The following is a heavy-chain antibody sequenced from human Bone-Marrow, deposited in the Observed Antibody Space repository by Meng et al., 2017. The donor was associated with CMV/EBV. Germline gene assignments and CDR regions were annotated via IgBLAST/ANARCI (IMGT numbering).Heavy chain of an antibody. CDR3: ARGSSEFYQMKFLYNVLDV. Sequence: SETLSLTCDVHNGPLSGFFWSWLRPPPGKGLEWIGEVDHSGQTNYNPSLTNRVTIALYTSTNRFSLRLSSMTAADSAVYYCARGSSEFYQMKFLYNVLDVWDRGTTVTVSS. D-gene: IGHD3-22*01. J-gene: IGHJ6*02. CDR1: NGPLSGFF. CDR2: VDHSGQT. V-gene: IGHV4-34*01.